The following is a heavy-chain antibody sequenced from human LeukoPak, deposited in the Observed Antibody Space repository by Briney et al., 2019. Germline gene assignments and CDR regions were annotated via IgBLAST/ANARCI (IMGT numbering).Heavy chain of an antibody. V-gene: IGHV1-2*02. J-gene: IGHJ4*02. D-gene: IGHD3-3*01. Sequence: ASVTVSCKASGYTFTGYYMHWVRQAPGQGLEWMGWINPNSGGTNYAQKFQGRVTMTRDTSISTAYMELSRLRSDDTAVYYCARDRGFWSGSYYFDYWGQGTLVTVSS. CDR2: INPNSGGT. CDR1: GYTFTGYY. CDR3: ARDRGFWSGSYYFDY.